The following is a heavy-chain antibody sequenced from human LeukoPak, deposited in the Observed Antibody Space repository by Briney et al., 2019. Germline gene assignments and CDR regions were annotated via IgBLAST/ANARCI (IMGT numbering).Heavy chain of an antibody. D-gene: IGHD3-10*01. Sequence: GESLKISCKGSGYSFTSYWIGWVRQMPGKGLEWRGIIYPGDSDTRYSPSFQGQVTISADKSISTAYLQWSSLKASDTAMYYCARGYYYGSGSYSRGPFDYWGQGTLVTVSS. CDR1: GYSFTSYW. CDR2: IYPGDSDT. CDR3: ARGYYYGSGSYSRGPFDY. V-gene: IGHV5-51*01. J-gene: IGHJ4*02.